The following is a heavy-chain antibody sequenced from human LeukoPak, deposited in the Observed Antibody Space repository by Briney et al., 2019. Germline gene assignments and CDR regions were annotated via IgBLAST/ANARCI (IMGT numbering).Heavy chain of an antibody. CDR3: AREISRTGAFDI. D-gene: IGHD3-3*02. J-gene: IGHJ3*02. CDR2: IYSGGST. Sequence: GGSLRLSCAASGFTVSSNYMSWVRQAPGKGLEWVSVIYSGGSTYYADSVKGRFTVSRDNSKNTLYLQMNSLRAEDTAVYYCAREISRTGAFDIWGQETMVTVSS. CDR1: GFTVSSNY. V-gene: IGHV3-53*05.